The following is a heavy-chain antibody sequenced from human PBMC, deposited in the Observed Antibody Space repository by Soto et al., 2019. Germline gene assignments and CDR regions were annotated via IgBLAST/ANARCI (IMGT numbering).Heavy chain of an antibody. CDR3: AKDRRPNYYYGMDV. J-gene: IGHJ6*02. D-gene: IGHD6-25*01. CDR1: GFTFSSYG. Sequence: QVQLVESGGGVVQPGRSLRLSCAASGFTFSSYGMHWVRQAPGKGLEWAAVISYDGSNKYYADSVKGRFTIYRDNSKNTLYLQMNSLRAEDTAVYYCAKDRRPNYYYGMDVWGQGTTVTVSS. CDR2: ISYDGSNK. V-gene: IGHV3-30*18.